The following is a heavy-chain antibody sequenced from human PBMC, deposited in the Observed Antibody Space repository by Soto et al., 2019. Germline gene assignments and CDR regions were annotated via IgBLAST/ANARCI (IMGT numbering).Heavy chain of an antibody. CDR1: GGSISSSSYY. V-gene: IGHV4-39*01. CDR2: IYYSGST. J-gene: IGHJ4*02. Sequence: SETLSLTCTVSGGSISSSSYYWGWIRQPPGKGLEWIGSIYYSGSTYYNPSLKSRVTISVDTSKNQFSLKLSSVTAADTAVYYCARHPPTSQDNYDFWSGYYDDYWGQGTLVTVSS. CDR3: ARHPPTSQDNYDFWSGYYDDY. D-gene: IGHD3-3*01.